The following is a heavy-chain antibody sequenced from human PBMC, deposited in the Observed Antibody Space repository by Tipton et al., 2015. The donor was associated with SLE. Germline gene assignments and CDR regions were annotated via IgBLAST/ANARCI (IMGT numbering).Heavy chain of an antibody. V-gene: IGHV4-38-2*02. J-gene: IGHJ5*02. CDR3: ARAILTGWWFAP. CDR1: TYSISTGYY. CDR2: IYYTGTS. D-gene: IGHD3-9*01. Sequence: TLSLTCTVSTYSISTGYYWGWARQPPGKGLEWVGCIYYTGTSYYTPSLKSRVTISVDTSKNQFSLRLNSVSAADTAVYYCARAILTGWWFAPWGQGTLVTVSS.